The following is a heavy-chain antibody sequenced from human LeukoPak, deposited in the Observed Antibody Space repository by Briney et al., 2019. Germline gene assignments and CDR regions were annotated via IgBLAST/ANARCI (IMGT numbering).Heavy chain of an antibody. CDR2: IIPIFGTA. Sequence: SVKVSCKASGGTFSSYAISWVRQAPGQGLEWMGGIIPIFGTANYAQKFQGRVTITADKSTSTAYMELSSLRSEDTAVYYCARALPQGLTGYLYYYYYYYMDVWGKGTTVTVSS. CDR3: ARALPQGLTGYLYYYYYYYMDV. J-gene: IGHJ6*03. D-gene: IGHD3-9*01. CDR1: GGTFSSYA. V-gene: IGHV1-69*06.